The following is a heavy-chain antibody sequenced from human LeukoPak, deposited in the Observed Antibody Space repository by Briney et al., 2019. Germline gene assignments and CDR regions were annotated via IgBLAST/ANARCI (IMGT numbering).Heavy chain of an antibody. CDR2: ISSNGDST. CDR3: AREYYYEELDY. D-gene: IGHD3-22*01. V-gene: IGHV3-64*01. Sequence: PGGSLKLSCAASGFTFGSYPMHWVRQAPGKGLEYVSGISSNGDSTYYANSVKGRFTISRDNSKNTLYLQMGSLRAEDMAVYYCAREYYYEELDYWGQGTLVTVSS. J-gene: IGHJ4*02. CDR1: GFTFGSYP.